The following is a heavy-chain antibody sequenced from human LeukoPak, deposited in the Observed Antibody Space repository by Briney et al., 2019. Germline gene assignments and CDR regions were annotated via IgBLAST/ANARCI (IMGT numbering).Heavy chain of an antibody. J-gene: IGHJ4*02. CDR1: GGTFSSSA. CDR3: ARVREMATIASFDY. Sequence: SVKVSCKASGGTFSSSAISWVRQAPGQGLEWRGGMIPIFGTANYAQKFLDRVTISADESTSTAYMELSSLRSEDTAVYYCARVREMATIASFDYWGQGTLVTVSS. V-gene: IGHV1-69*13. D-gene: IGHD5-24*01. CDR2: MIPIFGTA.